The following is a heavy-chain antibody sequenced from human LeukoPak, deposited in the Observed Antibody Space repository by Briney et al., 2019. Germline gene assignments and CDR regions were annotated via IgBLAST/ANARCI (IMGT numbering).Heavy chain of an antibody. CDR1: GFTFSSYS. D-gene: IGHD3-3*01. J-gene: IGHJ4*02. CDR2: ISSSSSYI. Sequence: GGSLRLSCAASGFTFSSYSMNWVRQAPGKGLEWVSSISSSSSYIYYADSVKGRFTISRDNSKNTVYLQMNRLRVEDTAVYYCAKDLLEVTYYFDYWGQGTLVTVSS. V-gene: IGHV3-21*01. CDR3: AKDLLEVTYYFDY.